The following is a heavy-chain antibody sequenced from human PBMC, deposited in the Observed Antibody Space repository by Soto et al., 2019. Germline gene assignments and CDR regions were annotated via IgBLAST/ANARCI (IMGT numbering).Heavy chain of an antibody. CDR1: GYKFSSYG. J-gene: IGHJ6*02. CDR2: ISTYNGKT. D-gene: IGHD2-21*02. CDR3: ARDRGGDFRYGMDV. V-gene: IGHV1-18*01. Sequence: ASVKVSCKASGYKFSSYGITWVRQAPGQGLEWLGWISTYNGKTIYAQNLQDRVTMTIDASTSAAYMELRSLRSDDTAVYYCARDRGGDFRYGMDVWGQGTSVTVSS.